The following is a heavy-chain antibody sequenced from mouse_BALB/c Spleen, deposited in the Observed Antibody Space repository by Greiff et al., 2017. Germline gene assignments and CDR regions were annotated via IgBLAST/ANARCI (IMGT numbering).Heavy chain of an antibody. CDR1: GFTFSSYG. J-gene: IGHJ1*01. Sequence: EVHLVESGGDLVKPGGSLKLSCAASGFTFSSYGMSWVRQTPDKRLEWVATISSGGSYTYYPDSVKGRFPISSDNAKNTLYLQMSSLKSEDTAMYYCARRDGSSYWYVDVWGAGTTVTGSS. D-gene: IGHD1-1*01. CDR3: ARRDGSSYWYVDV. V-gene: IGHV5-6*01. CDR2: ISSGGSYT.